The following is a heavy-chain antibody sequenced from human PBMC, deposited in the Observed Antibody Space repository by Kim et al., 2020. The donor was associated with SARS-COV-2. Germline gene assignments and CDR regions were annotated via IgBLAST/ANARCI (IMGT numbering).Heavy chain of an antibody. CDR2: LYYSGST. CDR3: AKLRINSRAFDY. J-gene: IGHJ4*02. Sequence: SETLSLTCTVSGDSVSSGAYYWTWIRQPPGKGLEWIGCLYYSGSTNYNPSLKSRVTISLDTSKNQFSLNLSSVTAADTAVCYCAKLRINSRAFDYWGQGTLVTVSS. CDR1: GDSVSSGAYY. V-gene: IGHV4-61*08. D-gene: IGHD1-1*01.